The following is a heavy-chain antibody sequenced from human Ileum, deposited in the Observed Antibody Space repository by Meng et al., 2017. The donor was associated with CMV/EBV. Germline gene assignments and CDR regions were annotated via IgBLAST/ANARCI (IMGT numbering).Heavy chain of an antibody. CDR3: TRRRNWFDS. J-gene: IGHJ5*01. Sequence: ASVKVSCKASGYPFTSYDIYWVRQATGQGPEWMGWVNPNSGKTGYAQKFQGRLTMTRNSSIVTAYMELSSLRSDDTAVYYCTRRRNWFDSWGQGTLVTVSS. CDR1: GYPFTSYD. CDR2: VNPNSGKT. V-gene: IGHV1-8*02.